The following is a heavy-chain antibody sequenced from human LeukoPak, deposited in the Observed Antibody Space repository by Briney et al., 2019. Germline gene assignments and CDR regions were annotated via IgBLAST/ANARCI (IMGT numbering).Heavy chain of an antibody. Sequence: SETLSLTCAVYGGSFSGYYWSWIRQPPGKGLEWIGEINHSGSTNYNPSLKSRVTISVDTSKNQFSLRLSSVTAADTAVYYCASSRSGWYSSYYYYYMDVWGKGTTVTVSS. CDR3: ASSRSGWYSSYYYYYMDV. CDR2: INHSGST. D-gene: IGHD6-19*01. V-gene: IGHV4-34*01. CDR1: GGSFSGYY. J-gene: IGHJ6*03.